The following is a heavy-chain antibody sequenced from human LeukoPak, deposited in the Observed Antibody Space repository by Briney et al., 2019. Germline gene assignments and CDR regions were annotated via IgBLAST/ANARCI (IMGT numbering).Heavy chain of an antibody. CDR2: IIPIFGAA. D-gene: IGHD3-22*01. V-gene: IGHV1-69*13. J-gene: IGHJ3*02. CDR3: ARDHVDYYDSSGPHAFDI. CDR1: GGTFTSYA. Sequence: ASVKVSCKASGGTFTSYAISWVRQAPGQGLGWVGGIIPIFGAANYAQKFQGRVTITADESTSTAYMELSSLRSEDTAVYYCARDHVDYYDSSGPHAFDIWGQGTMVTVTS.